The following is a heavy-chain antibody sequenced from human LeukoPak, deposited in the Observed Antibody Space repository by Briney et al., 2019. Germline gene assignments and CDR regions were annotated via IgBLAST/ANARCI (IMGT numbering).Heavy chain of an antibody. CDR2: IYPGDSDT. CDR3: ARRVGYCSSTSCYPLFDY. D-gene: IGHD2-2*03. Sequence: GESLKISCKGSGYSFTSYWIGWVRQMPGKGLEWMGIIYPGDSDTRYSPSFQGQVTISADKSTSTAYLQWSSLKASDTAMYYCARRVGYCSSTSCYPLFDYWGQGTLVTVSS. V-gene: IGHV5-51*01. J-gene: IGHJ4*02. CDR1: GYSFTSYW.